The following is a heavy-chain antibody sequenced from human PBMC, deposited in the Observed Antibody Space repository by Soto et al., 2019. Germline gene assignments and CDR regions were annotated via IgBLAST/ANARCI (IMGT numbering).Heavy chain of an antibody. V-gene: IGHV4-34*01. J-gene: IGHJ6*02. CDR2: INHSGST. CDR3: ARGLSSSATFYHYYGMDV. Sequence: SETLSLTCAVYGGSFRGYHWSWIRQPPGKGLEWIGEINHSGSTNYNPSLKSRVIISLETSKNQFSLILTSVTAADTAVYYCARGLSSSATFYHYYGMDVWGQGTTVTVSS. CDR1: GGSFRGYH. D-gene: IGHD6-6*01.